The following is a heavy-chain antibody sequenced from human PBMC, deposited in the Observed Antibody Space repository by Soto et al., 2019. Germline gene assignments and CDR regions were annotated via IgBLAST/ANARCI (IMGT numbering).Heavy chain of an antibody. D-gene: IGHD2-15*01. CDR2: IIRDGSST. V-gene: IGHV3-74*01. Sequence: EVQLVESGGGLVQPGGSLRLACAASGFTFSSYWLHWVRQAPGKGLVWISRIIRDGSSTNYADSVKGRFTISRDNAKNTLYLEINSLRADDTAVYVCGRGGSGSYGMDIWGQGTTVIVSS. CDR1: GFTFSSYW. CDR3: GRGGSGSYGMDI. J-gene: IGHJ6*02.